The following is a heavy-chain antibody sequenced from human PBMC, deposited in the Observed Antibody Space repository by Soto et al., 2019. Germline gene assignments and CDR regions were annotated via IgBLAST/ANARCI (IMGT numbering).Heavy chain of an antibody. D-gene: IGHD6-13*01. CDR1: GGSISSYY. CDR2: IYYSGST. Sequence: SETLSLTCTVSGGSISSYYWSWIRQPPGKGLEWIGYIYYSGSTNYNPSLKSRVTISVDTSKNQFSLKLSSVTAADTAVYYCARRLPKIAAAWGLDPWGQGILV. V-gene: IGHV4-59*08. CDR3: ARRLPKIAAAWGLDP. J-gene: IGHJ5*02.